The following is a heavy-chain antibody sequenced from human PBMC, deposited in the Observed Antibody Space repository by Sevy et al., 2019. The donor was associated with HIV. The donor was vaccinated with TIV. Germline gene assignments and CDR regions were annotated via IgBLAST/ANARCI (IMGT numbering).Heavy chain of an antibody. CDR3: AREAVEVRTGPVDYDYGMDV. Sequence: GGSLRLSCAASGFSLSNYWVHWVRQVPGKGLVWVSRINGDGSNTIYADSVKGRFTISRDNAKNTVYLQMKRLRAEDTAFYYGAREAVEVRTGPVDYDYGMDVWGQGTTVTVSS. CDR1: GFSLSNYW. V-gene: IGHV3-74*01. CDR2: INGDGSNT. J-gene: IGHJ6*02. D-gene: IGHD3-9*01.